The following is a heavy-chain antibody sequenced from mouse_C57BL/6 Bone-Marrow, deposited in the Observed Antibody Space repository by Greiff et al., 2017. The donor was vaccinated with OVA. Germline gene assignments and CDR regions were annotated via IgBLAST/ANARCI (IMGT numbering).Heavy chain of an antibody. Sequence: QVQLQQSGAELVRPGASVTLSCKASGYTFTDYEMHWVKQTPVHGLEWIGALDPETGGTAYNQKFKGKAILTADKSSSTAYMELRSLTSEDSAVYYCTRGYYWYFDVWGTGTTVTVSS. CDR2: LDPETGGT. CDR3: TRGYYWYFDV. CDR1: GYTFTDYE. J-gene: IGHJ1*03. V-gene: IGHV1-15*01.